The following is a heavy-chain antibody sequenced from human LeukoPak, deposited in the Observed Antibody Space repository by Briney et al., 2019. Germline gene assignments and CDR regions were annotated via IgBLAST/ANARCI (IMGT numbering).Heavy chain of an antibody. CDR1: GFTFGNSA. D-gene: IGHD3-10*01. J-gene: IGHJ4*02. CDR2: ISSSGGST. CDR3: ARDPSYYYGSGSYEYYFDY. V-gene: IGHV3-23*01. Sequence: GGSLRLSCAASGFTFGNSAMSWVRQAPGKGLEWVSAISSSGGSTYYADSVKGRFTISRDTSKNTLFLQMNSQRAEDTAVYYCARDPSYYYGSGSYEYYFDYWGQGTLVTVSS.